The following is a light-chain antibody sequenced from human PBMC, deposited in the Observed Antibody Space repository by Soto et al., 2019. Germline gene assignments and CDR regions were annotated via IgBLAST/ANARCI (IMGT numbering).Light chain of an antibody. CDR2: DVS. CDR1: SSDVGGYNY. J-gene: IGLJ1*01. V-gene: IGLV2-14*01. Sequence: QSVLTQPASVSGSPGQSITISCTGNSSDVGGYNYVSWYQQHPGKAPKLMIYDVSNRPSGISNRFSGSESGNTASLTISGLQAEDEADYYCSSYTGSSTYVFGTGTKVTVL. CDR3: SSYTGSSTYV.